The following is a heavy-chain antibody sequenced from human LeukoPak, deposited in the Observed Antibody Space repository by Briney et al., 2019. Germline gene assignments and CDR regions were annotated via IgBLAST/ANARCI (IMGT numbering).Heavy chain of an antibody. CDR2: INSDGSST. D-gene: IGHD2-8*01. J-gene: IGHJ4*02. V-gene: IGHV3-74*01. Sequence: GGSLRLSCAASGFTLSSSGMNWVGQAPGRGLGWVSRINSDGSSTSYADSVKGRFTFSRDNAKNTLYLQMNSLRAEDTAVYYCARDTSGTFDYWGQGTLVTVSS. CDR1: GFTLSSSG. CDR3: ARDTSGTFDY.